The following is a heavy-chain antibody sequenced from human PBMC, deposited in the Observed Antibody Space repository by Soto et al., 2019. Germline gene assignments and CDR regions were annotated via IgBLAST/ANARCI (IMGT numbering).Heavy chain of an antibody. D-gene: IGHD1-1*01. CDR2: IYHSGST. Sequence: QVQLLESGPGLVKPSQTLSLTCTVSGGSISSGGYYWSWIRRHPGKGLEWIGYIYHSGSTYYNPSRKSRVTISVDTSKNQSSLNLSTVTAADTAVYYCARYKRRGGHYSVQQTLVT. CDR3: ARYKRRGGHY. V-gene: IGHV4-31*03. CDR1: GGSISSGGYY. J-gene: IGHJ4*02.